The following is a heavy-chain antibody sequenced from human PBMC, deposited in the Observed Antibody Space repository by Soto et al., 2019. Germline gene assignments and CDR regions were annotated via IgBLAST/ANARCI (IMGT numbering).Heavy chain of an antibody. D-gene: IGHD6-13*01. Sequence: EVQVVESGGGFVQQGESLRLSCAASGFTFSTFGMNWVRQAPGKGLEWVAYIGSSVSDIFYADSVKGRFTISRDNAKHSLSLPMNSLRTEDTAVYYCARDAAYVNSWSPFYCMDVWGKGTTVTVSS. CDR3: ARDAAYVNSWSPFYCMDV. CDR1: GFTFSTFG. J-gene: IGHJ6*04. CDR2: IGSSVSDI. V-gene: IGHV3-48*01.